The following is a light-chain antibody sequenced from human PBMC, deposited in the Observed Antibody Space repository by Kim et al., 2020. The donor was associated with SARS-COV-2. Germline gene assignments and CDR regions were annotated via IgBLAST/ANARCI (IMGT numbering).Light chain of an antibody. J-gene: IGLJ1*01. CDR1: NIGSKS. CDR3: QVWDSSSDQGV. V-gene: IGLV3-21*04. Sequence: APGKTARITCGGNNIGSKSVLWYQQKPGQAPVLGIYYDTDRPSGIPERFSGSNSGNTATLTISRVEAGDEADYYCQVWDSSSDQGVFGTGTKVTVL. CDR2: YDT.